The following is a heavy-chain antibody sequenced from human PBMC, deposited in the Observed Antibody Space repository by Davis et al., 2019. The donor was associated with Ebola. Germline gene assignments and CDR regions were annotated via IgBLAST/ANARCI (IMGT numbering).Heavy chain of an antibody. V-gene: IGHV5-10-1*01. CDR1: GYSFTSYW. D-gene: IGHD5-18*01. CDR3: ARHGYSYGMLMVAGMDV. CDR2: IDPSDSYT. J-gene: IGHJ6*02. Sequence: KVSCKGSGYSFTSYWISWVRQMPGKGLEWMGRIDPSDSYTNHSPSFQGHVTISADKSISTAYLQWSSLKASDTAMYYCARHGYSYGMLMVAGMDVWGQGTTVTVSS.